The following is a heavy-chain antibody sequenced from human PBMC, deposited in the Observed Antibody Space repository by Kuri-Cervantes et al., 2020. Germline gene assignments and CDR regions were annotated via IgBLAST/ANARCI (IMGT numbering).Heavy chain of an antibody. J-gene: IGHJ4*02. D-gene: IGHD3-3*01. V-gene: IGHV3-11*04. Sequence: GESLKISCAASGFTFSDYYMSLIRQAPGKGLEWVSHISGNGGSIYYADSVKGRFTISRDNSKNTLYLQMSSLRDEDTAVYYCAKPEPNYDFWSGFDYWGQGTPVTVSS. CDR3: AKPEPNYDFWSGFDY. CDR1: GFTFSDYY. CDR2: ISGNGGSI.